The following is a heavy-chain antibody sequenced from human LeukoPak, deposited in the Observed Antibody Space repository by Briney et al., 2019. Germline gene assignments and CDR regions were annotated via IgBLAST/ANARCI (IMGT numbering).Heavy chain of an antibody. CDR2: ISGSGINT. CDR3: AKAQSPVLAGGSYFDY. D-gene: IGHD3-10*01. J-gene: IGHJ4*02. V-gene: IGHV3-23*01. CDR1: GFTFSSYA. Sequence: GGSLRLSCAASGFTFSSYAMSWVRQAPGKGLEWVSAISGSGINTDYADSVKGRFTISRGNSKNTLYLQMNSLRVEDTAVYYCAKAQSPVLAGGSYFDYWGQGTLVTVSS.